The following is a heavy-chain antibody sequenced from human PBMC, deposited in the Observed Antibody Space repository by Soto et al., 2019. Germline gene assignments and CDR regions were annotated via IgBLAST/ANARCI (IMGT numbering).Heavy chain of an antibody. V-gene: IGHV1-69*02. J-gene: IGHJ4*02. CDR3: ASCLLGQQWLCNFDY. CDR1: GSTFSSYT. D-gene: IGHD6-19*01. Sequence: GASVKVSCKASGSTFSSYTISWVRQAPGQRLERMGRIIPILGIANYAQKFQGRVTITADKSTSTAYMELSSLRSEDTAVYYCASCLLGQQWLCNFDYWGQGTLVTVS. CDR2: IIPILGIA.